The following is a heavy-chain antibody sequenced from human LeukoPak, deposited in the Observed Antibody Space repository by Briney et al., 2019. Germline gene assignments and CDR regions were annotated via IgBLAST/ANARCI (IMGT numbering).Heavy chain of an antibody. J-gene: IGHJ4*02. V-gene: IGHV3-21*01. CDR3: ARDKSTFDY. Sequence: GCALLLSWVASGFTFSIYRMNWVREAPGKGLEWVSSISISSSQKYSADSVKRRFTIPRDNAKTSLYLQMNSRRAEDTAVYYCARDKSTFDYWGQGTLVTVSS. CDR2: ISISSSQK. CDR1: GFTFSIYR.